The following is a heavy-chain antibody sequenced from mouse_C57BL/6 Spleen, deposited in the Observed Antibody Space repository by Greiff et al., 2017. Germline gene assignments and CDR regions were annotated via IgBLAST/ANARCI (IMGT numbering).Heavy chain of an antibody. Sequence: EVKLMESGEGLVKPGGSLKLSCAASGFTFSSYAMSWVRQTPEKRLEWVAYISSGGDYIYYADTVKGRFTISRDNARNTLYLQMSSLKSEDTAMYYCTRGLMSYFDYWGQGTTLTVSS. CDR3: TRGLMSYFDY. CDR2: ISSGGDYI. J-gene: IGHJ2*01. V-gene: IGHV5-9-1*02. CDR1: GFTFSSYA. D-gene: IGHD6-2*01.